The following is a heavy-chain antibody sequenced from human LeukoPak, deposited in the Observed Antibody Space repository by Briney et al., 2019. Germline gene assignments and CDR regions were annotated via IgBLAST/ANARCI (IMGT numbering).Heavy chain of an antibody. V-gene: IGHV3-9*01. CDR1: GFTFDDYA. CDR3: AKNLDGTFDY. J-gene: IGHJ4*02. Sequence: PGRSLRLSCAASGFTFDDYAMHWVRQAPGKGLEWVSGISWNSGSIGYADSAKGRFTISRDNAKNSLYLQMNSLRAEDTALYYCAKNLDGTFDYWGQGTLVTVSS. CDR2: ISWNSGSI. D-gene: IGHD1-14*01.